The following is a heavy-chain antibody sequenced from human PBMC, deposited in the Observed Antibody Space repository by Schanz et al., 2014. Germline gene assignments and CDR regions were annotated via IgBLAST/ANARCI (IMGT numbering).Heavy chain of an antibody. Sequence: EVQLLESGGGLVQPGGSLRLSCLASGFAFSSYGMNWLRQAPGKGLEWVSVIGVDGTTTYYADSVKGRFTISRDNSKNTLYLQMNSLRPEDTAVYYCAKGRFGELSAFDIWGQGTMVTVSP. CDR1: GFAFSSYG. D-gene: IGHD3-10*01. CDR2: IGVDGTTT. CDR3: AKGRFGELSAFDI. V-gene: IGHV3-23*01. J-gene: IGHJ3*02.